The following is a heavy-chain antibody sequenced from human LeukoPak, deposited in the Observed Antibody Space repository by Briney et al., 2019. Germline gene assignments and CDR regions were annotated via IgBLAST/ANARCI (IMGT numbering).Heavy chain of an antibody. CDR3: AKESILTGYPHFDY. D-gene: IGHD3-9*01. V-gene: IGHV3-53*01. CDR1: GFTVSSNY. J-gene: IGHJ4*02. CDR2: IYSGGST. Sequence: GGSLRLSCAASGFTVSSNYMSWVRQAPGKGLEWVSVIYSGGSTYYADSVKGRFTISRDNSKNTLYLQMNSLRAEDTAVYYCAKESILTGYPHFDYWGQGTLVTVSS.